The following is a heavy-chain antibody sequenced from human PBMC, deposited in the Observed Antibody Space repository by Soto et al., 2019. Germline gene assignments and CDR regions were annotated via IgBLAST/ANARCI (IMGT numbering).Heavy chain of an antibody. V-gene: IGHV4-30-4*01. CDR3: ATLRGLGVVSPYFDY. J-gene: IGHJ4*02. Sequence: TSETLSLTCTVSGGSISSGNCYWSWIRQPPGKGLEWIGFMSYTGITNFSPSLKSRVTISMDTSKNQFSLKLRSVTAADTAVYFCATLRGLGVVSPYFDYWGQGLMVTVSS. CDR1: GGSISSGNCY. CDR2: MSYTGIT. D-gene: IGHD3-10*01.